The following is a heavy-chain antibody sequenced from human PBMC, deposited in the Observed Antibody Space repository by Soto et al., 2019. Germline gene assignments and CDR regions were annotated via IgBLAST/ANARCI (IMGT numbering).Heavy chain of an antibody. CDR1: GYTFTGYA. D-gene: IGHD6-19*01. CDR2: INAGNGNT. V-gene: IGHV1-3*05. CDR3: ARAVAVPAGFDY. J-gene: IGHJ4*02. Sequence: QVQLVQSGAEEKKPGASVKVSCKASGYTFTGYAMHWVRQAPGQRLEWMGWINAGNGNTKYSQKFQGRVTITRDTSASAAYMELSSLRYEDTAVYYCARAVAVPAGFDYWGQGTLVTVSS.